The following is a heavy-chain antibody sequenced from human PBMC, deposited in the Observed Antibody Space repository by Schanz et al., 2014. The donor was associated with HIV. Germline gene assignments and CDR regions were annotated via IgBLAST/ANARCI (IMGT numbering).Heavy chain of an antibody. V-gene: IGHV3-23*04. Sequence: EVELVESGGGSVKPGRSLRLSCTAAGFTFGDYAMSWFRQAPGKGLEWLSTLSGSGDRTYYADSVKGRVTISRDNSKNTLYLQMNSLRVEDTAVYYCAKADEIRHFDWYHPPFDSWGQGTLVTVSS. J-gene: IGHJ4*02. CDR1: GFTFGDYA. CDR3: AKADEIRHFDWYHPPFDS. D-gene: IGHD3-9*01. CDR2: LSGSGDRT.